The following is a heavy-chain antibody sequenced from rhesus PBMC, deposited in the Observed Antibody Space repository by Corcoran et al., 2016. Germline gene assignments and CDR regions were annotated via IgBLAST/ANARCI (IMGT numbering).Heavy chain of an antibody. CDR2: IRSKAYGGPA. CDR1: GFTSSDYY. V-gene: IGHV3-184*01. Sequence: EVQLVESGGGLVQPGGSLRLSWAASGFTSSDYYMYGGRQAQEKGVEWVGFIRSKAYGGPAEYAASVKGRFTISRDDSKSIAYLQMSSLKTEDTAVYYCARWGQRLVFDYWGQGVLVTVSS. CDR3: ARWGQRLVFDY. J-gene: IGHJ4*01. D-gene: IGHD6-31*01.